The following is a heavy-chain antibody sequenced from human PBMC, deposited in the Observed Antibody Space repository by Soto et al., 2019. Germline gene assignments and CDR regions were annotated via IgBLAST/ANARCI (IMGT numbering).Heavy chain of an antibody. J-gene: IGHJ6*03. Sequence: GGSLRLSCAASGFTFSSYSMNWVRQAPGKGLEWVSYISSSSSTIYYADSVKGRFTISRDNAKNSLYLQMHSLRAEDAAVYYCARDPHYEGVCYYYYLDVWGKGTTVTVSS. D-gene: IGHD3-3*01. CDR2: ISSSSSTI. V-gene: IGHV3-48*04. CDR1: GFTFSSYS. CDR3: ARDPHYEGVCYYYYLDV.